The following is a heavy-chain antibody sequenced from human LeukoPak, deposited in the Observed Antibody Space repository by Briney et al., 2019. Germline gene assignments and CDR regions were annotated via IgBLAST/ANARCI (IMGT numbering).Heavy chain of an antibody. CDR1: GGTFSSYA. CDR3: ARGYLPYYYDSSGYYYDY. Sequence: SVKVSCKASGGTFSSYAISWVRQAPGQGLEWMGGIIPIFGTANYAQKFQGRVTITTDESTSTAYMELSSLRSEDTAVYYCARGYLPYYYDSSGYYYDYWGQGTLVTVSS. V-gene: IGHV1-69*05. J-gene: IGHJ4*02. D-gene: IGHD3-22*01. CDR2: IIPIFGTA.